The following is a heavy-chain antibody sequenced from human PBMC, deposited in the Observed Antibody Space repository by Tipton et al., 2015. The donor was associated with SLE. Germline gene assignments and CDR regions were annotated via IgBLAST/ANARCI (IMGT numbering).Heavy chain of an antibody. Sequence: GSLRLSCAASEFIFSSYWMHWVRQAPGKGLVWVSHIESGGTSTNYADPVKGRFTISRDNAKNTLYLQMNSLRAEDTAVYYCATTGPTGARDYWGQGTLVTVSS. D-gene: IGHD7-27*01. CDR1: EFIFSSYW. V-gene: IGHV3-74*01. CDR2: IESGGTST. CDR3: ATTGPTGARDY. J-gene: IGHJ4*02.